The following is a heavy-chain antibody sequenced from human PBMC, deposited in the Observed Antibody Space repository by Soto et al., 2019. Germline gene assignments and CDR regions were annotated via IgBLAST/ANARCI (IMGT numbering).Heavy chain of an antibody. J-gene: IGHJ4*02. V-gene: IGHV3-23*01. CDR3: AKGEIAAAGTTSEESDY. CDR2: ISGSGGST. CDR1: GFTFSSYA. D-gene: IGHD6-13*01. Sequence: PGGSLRLSCAASGFTFSSYAMSWVRQAPGKGLEWVSAISGSGGSTYYADSVKGRFTISRDNSKNTLYLQMNSLRAEDTAVYYCAKGEIAAAGTTSEESDYWGQGTLVTVSS.